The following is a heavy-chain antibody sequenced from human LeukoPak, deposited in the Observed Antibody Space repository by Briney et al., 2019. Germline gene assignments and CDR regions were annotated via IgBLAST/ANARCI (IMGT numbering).Heavy chain of an antibody. J-gene: IGHJ4*02. V-gene: IGHV1-8*01. CDR2: MNPNSGNT. CDR3: ARVTALTTRGSLGY. CDR1: GYTFTSYD. Sequence: ASVKVSCKASGYTFTSYDINWVRQAPGQGLEWMGWMNPNSGNTGYAQKFQGRVTMTRNTSISTAYMELSSLRSEDTAVYYCARVTALTTRGSLGYWGQGTLVTVSS. D-gene: IGHD4-11*01.